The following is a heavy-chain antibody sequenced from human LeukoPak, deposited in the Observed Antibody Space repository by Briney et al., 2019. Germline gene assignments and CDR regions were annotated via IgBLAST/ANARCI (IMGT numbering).Heavy chain of an antibody. CDR2: IYYSGST. Sequence: ASETLSLTCTVSGGSISSGGYYWSWIRQHPGKGLEWIGSIYYSGSTYYNPSLKSRLTISVDTSKNQFSLKLTSVTAADTAVYYCARDLGGSGSYVFDYWGQETLVTVSS. V-gene: IGHV4-31*03. D-gene: IGHD3-10*01. CDR3: ARDLGGSGSYVFDY. CDR1: GGSISSGGYY. J-gene: IGHJ4*02.